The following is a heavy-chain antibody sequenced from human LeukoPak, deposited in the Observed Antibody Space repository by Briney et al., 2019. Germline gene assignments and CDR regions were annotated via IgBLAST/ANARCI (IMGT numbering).Heavy chain of an antibody. J-gene: IGHJ4*02. CDR3: AKDVGKWESLHFFDY. D-gene: IGHD1-26*01. CDR2: ISGSGAST. Sequence: PGGSLRLSCLTSGFTFSTNAMSWVRQAPGKGLEWISGISGSGASTHYADSVTGRFTISRDNSRNTLYLQMNSLRGDDTAVYYCAKDVGKWESLHFFDYWGQGTLVTVSS. CDR1: GFTFSTNA. V-gene: IGHV3-23*01.